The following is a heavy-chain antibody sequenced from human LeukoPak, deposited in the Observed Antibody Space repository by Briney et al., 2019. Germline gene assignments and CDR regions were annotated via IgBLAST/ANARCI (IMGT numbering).Heavy chain of an antibody. CDR1: GFTFSSYW. Sequence: GGSLRLSCAASGFTFSSYWMSWVRQAPGKGLEWAANIKQDGSEKYYVDSVKGRFTISRDNAKNSLYLQMNSLRAEDTAVYYCARVDDYVWGSYRIPATFDYWGQGTLVTVSS. CDR2: IKQDGSEK. V-gene: IGHV3-7*01. J-gene: IGHJ4*02. D-gene: IGHD3-16*02. CDR3: ARVDDYVWGSYRIPATFDY.